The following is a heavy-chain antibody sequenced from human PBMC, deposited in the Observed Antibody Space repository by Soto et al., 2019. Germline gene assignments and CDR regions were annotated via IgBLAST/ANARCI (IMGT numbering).Heavy chain of an antibody. V-gene: IGHV4-38-2*01. CDR2: IYHSGST. CDR3: AKSSRQYASAIQAFFDP. J-gene: IGHJ5*02. CDR1: GYSISSGYY. D-gene: IGHD2-2*01. Sequence: SETLSLTCAVSGYSISSGYYWGWIRQPPGKGLEWIGSIYHSGSTYYNPSLKSRVTISVDTSKNQFSLKLSSVTADDTAVYYCAKSSRQYASAIQAFFDPWGLGTLVTVSS.